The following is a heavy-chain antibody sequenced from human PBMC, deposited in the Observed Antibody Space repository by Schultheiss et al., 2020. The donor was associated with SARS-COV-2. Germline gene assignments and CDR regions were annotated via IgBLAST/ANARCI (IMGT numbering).Heavy chain of an antibody. CDR3: ARQGPDGGPFDY. CDR2: ISHDESNDDESNK. V-gene: IGHV3-30*19. Sequence: GGSLRLSCAASGFTFSTYGMHWVRQAPGKGLEWVAVISHDESNDDESNKYYADSVKGRFTISRDNSKNTLYLQMNSLRPEDTAVYYCARQGPDGGPFDYWGQGTLVTVSS. D-gene: IGHD4-23*01. J-gene: IGHJ4*02. CDR1: GFTFSTYG.